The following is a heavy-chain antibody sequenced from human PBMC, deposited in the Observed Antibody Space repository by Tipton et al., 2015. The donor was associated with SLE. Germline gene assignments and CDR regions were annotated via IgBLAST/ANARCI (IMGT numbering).Heavy chain of an antibody. Sequence: TLSLTCAVYGGSFSGYFWNWIRQPPGKGLEWIGEINQSGGTNYNPSLKSRATISVDTSKNQFSLKLSSVTAADTAIYYCARSGFLEWLLPIGFDYWGQGTLVTVSS. CDR1: GGSFSGYF. CDR3: ARSGFLEWLLPIGFDY. CDR2: INQSGGT. D-gene: IGHD3-3*01. V-gene: IGHV4-34*01. J-gene: IGHJ4*02.